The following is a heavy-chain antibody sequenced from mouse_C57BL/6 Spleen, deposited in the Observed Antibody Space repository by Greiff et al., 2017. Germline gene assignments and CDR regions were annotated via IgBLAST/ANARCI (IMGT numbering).Heavy chain of an antibody. CDR1: GYTFTSYW. CDR2: FDPSDSYT. Sequence: QVQLQQSGAELVMPGASVKLSCKASGYTFTSYWMHWVKQRPGQGLEWIGEFDPSDSYTNYNQKFKGKSTLTVDKSSSTAYMQLSSLTSEDSAVYYCARWGGYYGYYFDYWGQGTTLTVSS. V-gene: IGHV1-69*01. J-gene: IGHJ2*01. CDR3: ARWGGYYGYYFDY. D-gene: IGHD1-1*01.